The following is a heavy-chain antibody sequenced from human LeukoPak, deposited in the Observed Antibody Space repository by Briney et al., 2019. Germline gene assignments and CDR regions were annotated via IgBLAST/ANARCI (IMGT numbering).Heavy chain of an antibody. CDR3: ARDGVNYYDISGYDI. D-gene: IGHD3-22*01. V-gene: IGHV4-59*01. CDR1: GDSIGTYW. Sequence: SETLSLTCSVSGDSIGTYWWTWIRQPPGKGLEWIGHIYHIGSTNYNPSLKSRVTISVDTSENQFSLKLSSVTAADTAVYYCARDGVNYYDISGYDIWGRGTLVTVSS. J-gene: IGHJ4*02. CDR2: IYHIGST.